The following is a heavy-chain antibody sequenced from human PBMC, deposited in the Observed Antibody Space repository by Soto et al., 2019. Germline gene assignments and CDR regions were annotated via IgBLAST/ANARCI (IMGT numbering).Heavy chain of an antibody. D-gene: IGHD3-9*01. J-gene: IGHJ4*02. CDR3: AANFDLDY. CDR2: IVVGSGNT. V-gene: IGHV1-58*01. CDR1: GFTFTMSA. Sequence: SVKVSCKASGFTFTMSAVQWVRQARGQRLEWIGWIVVGSGNTNYAQKFQERVTITRDMSTSTAYMELSSLRSEDTAVYYCAANFDLDYWGQGTLVTVSS.